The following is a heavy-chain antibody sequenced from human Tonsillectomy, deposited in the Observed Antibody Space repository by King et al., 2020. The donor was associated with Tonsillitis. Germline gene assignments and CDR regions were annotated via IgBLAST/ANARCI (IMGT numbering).Heavy chain of an antibody. D-gene: IGHD1-26*01. Sequence: VQLVESGAEVKKPGESLKISCKGSGYRFSTYWIGWVRQMPGRGLEWMGIIYTRDSDNRYSPSIQGQVTISADTSISTAYLQWDTLKASVTAMYYCARHHPSYSGNPHNSFDLWGQGTMVTVSS. J-gene: IGHJ3*01. V-gene: IGHV5-51*01. CDR2: IYTRDSDN. CDR3: ARHHPSYSGNPHNSFDL. CDR1: GYRFSTYW.